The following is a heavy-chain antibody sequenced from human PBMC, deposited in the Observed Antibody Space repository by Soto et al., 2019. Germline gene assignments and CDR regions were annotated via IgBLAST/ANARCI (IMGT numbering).Heavy chain of an antibody. V-gene: IGHV3-30*18. CDR2: VSADGSKT. Sequence: QVQLVESGGGVVQPGKSLRLSCVDSGFTFSVYGMHWLRQAPGKGLQWVAFVSADGSKTNYADFAGGRFSISRDTSTNTLYLQMNRLKLEDTAIYYCAKDHHAGSAVTTRTFDSWGHGTRVTVSS. J-gene: IGHJ4*01. CDR1: GFTFSVYG. CDR3: AKDHHAGSAVTTRTFDS. D-gene: IGHD1-1*01.